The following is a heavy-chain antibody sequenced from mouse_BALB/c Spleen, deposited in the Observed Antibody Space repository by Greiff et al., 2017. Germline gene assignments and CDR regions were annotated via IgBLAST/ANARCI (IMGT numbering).Heavy chain of an antibody. CDR2: ISSGGSYT. V-gene: IGHV5-9-4*01. Sequence: EVQRVESGGGLVKPGGSLKLSCAASGFTFSSYAMSWVRQSPEKRLEWVAEISSGGSYTYYPDTVTGRFTISRDNAKNTLYLEMSSLRSEDTAMYYCARDGNYVRFAYWGQGTLVTVSA. J-gene: IGHJ3*01. D-gene: IGHD2-1*01. CDR3: ARDGNYVRFAY. CDR1: GFTFSSYA.